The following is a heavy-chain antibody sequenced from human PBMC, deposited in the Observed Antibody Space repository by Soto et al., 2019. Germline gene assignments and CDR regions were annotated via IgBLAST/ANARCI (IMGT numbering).Heavy chain of an antibody. V-gene: IGHV1-2*02. J-gene: IGHJ4*02. CDR2: INPNSGGT. D-gene: IGHD6-6*01. CDR1: GYTFTGYY. Sequence: QVQLVQSGAEVKKPGASVKVSCKASGYTFTGYYIHWVRQAPGHGLEWLGWINPNSGGTSYAQKVQGRVTMTRDTSISTAYMELSRLRSDDTAVYYCARAVYSSSNYFDYWGQGTLVTVSS. CDR3: ARAVYSSSNYFDY.